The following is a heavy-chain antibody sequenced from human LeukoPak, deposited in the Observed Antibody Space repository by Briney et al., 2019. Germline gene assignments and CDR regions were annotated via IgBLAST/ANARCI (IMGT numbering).Heavy chain of an antibody. D-gene: IGHD2-15*01. V-gene: IGHV3-21*01. J-gene: IGHJ3*02. CDR3: ARDRGWAFDI. CDR2: ISSSSSYI. Sequence: PGGSLRLSCAASGFTFSSYSMNWVRQAPGKGLEWVSSISSSSSYIYYADSVKGRFIISRDNAKNSLYLQMNSLRAEDTAVYYCARDRGWAFDIWGQGTMVTVSS. CDR1: GFTFSSYS.